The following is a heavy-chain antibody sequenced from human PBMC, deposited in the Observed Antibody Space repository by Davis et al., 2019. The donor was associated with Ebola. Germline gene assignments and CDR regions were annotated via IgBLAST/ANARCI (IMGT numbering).Heavy chain of an antibody. CDR2: ITPTGSST. CDR3: ARDGSGTEDYYYYGMDV. J-gene: IGHJ6*02. CDR1: GFTFSTYA. D-gene: IGHD3-10*01. V-gene: IGHV3-23*01. Sequence: GGSLRLSCAASGFTFSTYAMRWVRQAPGKGLEWVSSITPTGSSTYYADSVKGRFTISRDNSKNTLYLQMNSLRAEDTAVYYCARDGSGTEDYYYYGMDVWGQGTTVTVSS.